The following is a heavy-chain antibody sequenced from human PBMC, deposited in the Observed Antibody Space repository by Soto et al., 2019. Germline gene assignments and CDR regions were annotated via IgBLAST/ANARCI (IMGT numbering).Heavy chain of an antibody. CDR3: ARVRYGGNSYYFDY. V-gene: IGHV3-7*03. CDR2: IKQDGSEK. Sequence: GGSLRLSCAASGFTFSRYWMSWVRQAPGRGLEWVANIKQDGSEKYYVASVKGRFTMSKDNVKNSLYLQMNSLRAEDTALYYCARVRYGGNSYYFDYWGQGT. D-gene: IGHD4-17*01. J-gene: IGHJ4*02. CDR1: GFTFSRYW.